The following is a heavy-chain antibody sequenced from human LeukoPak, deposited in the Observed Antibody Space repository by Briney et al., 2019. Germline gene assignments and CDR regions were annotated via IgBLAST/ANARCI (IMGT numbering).Heavy chain of an antibody. Sequence: SGGSLRLSCAASGFTFSSYSMNWVRQAPGKGLEWVSSISSSSSSYIYYADSVKGRFTISRDNAKSSLYLQMNSLRAEDTAVYYCARDGSPGSGSYYIDWGQGTLVTVSS. J-gene: IGHJ4*02. D-gene: IGHD3-10*01. CDR3: ARDGSPGSGSYYID. CDR2: ISSSSSSYI. V-gene: IGHV3-21*01. CDR1: GFTFSSYS.